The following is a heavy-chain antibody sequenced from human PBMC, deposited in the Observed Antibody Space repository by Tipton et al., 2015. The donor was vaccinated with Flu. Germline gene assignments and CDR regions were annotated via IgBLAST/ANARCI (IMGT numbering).Heavy chain of an antibody. Sequence: TLSLTCTVSGASINSRSYYWGWIRQPPGTGLEWIGSIYYSGTTYYNPSLKSRVTMSIDTSKNQFSLKVTSVTAADTAVYYCAKEGSYNILTNYYNKGVDPWGQGTLVIVSS. CDR1: GASINSRSYY. J-gene: IGHJ5*02. D-gene: IGHD3-9*01. CDR2: IYYSGTT. V-gene: IGHV4-39*07. CDR3: AKEGSYNILTNYYNKGVDP.